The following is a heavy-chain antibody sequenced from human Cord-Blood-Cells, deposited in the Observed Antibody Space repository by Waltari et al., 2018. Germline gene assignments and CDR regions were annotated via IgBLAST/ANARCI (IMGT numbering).Heavy chain of an antibody. CDR1: GGSFSGYS. J-gene: IGHJ2*01. D-gene: IGHD7-27*01. CDR2: INHSGST. CDR3: ASSGAGNCYFDL. V-gene: IGHV4-34*01. Sequence: QVQLQQWGAGLLKPSETLSLTCAVYGGSFSGYSWSWIRQPPGKVLEWVGEINHSGSTNYNPSLKSRVTISVDTSKNQFSLKLSSVTAADTAVYYCASSGAGNCYFDLWGRGTLVTVSS.